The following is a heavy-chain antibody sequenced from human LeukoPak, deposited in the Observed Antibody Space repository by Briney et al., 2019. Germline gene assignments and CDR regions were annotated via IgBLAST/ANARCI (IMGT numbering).Heavy chain of an antibody. CDR2: TYYRSKWYN. CDR1: GDSVSSNSAA. V-gene: IGHV6-1*01. J-gene: IGHJ4*02. Sequence: SQTLSLTCAISGDSVSSNSAAWNWIRQSPSRGLELLGRTYYRSKWYNDYAVSVKSRITINPDTSKNQFSLQLNSVTPEDTAVYYCAKAKKATVPQGYFDYWGQGTLVTVSS. CDR3: AKAKKATVPQGYFDY. D-gene: IGHD4-17*01.